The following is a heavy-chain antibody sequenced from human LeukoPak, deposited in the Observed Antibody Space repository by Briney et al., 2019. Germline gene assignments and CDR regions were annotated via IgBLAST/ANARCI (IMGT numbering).Heavy chain of an antibody. D-gene: IGHD4-17*01. CDR3: ARDQYGGYALDY. J-gene: IGHJ4*02. V-gene: IGHV3-21*01. Sequence: GGSLRLSCVASGFAFSNYTMNWVRQAPGKGLEWVSSISSISYIYYADSVKGRFTISRDTAKNSLYLQMNSLRAEDTAVYYCARDQYGGYALDYWGQGTLVTVSS. CDR2: ISSISYI. CDR1: GFAFSNYT.